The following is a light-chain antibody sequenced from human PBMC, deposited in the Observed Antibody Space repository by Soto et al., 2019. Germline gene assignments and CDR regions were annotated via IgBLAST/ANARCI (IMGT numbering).Light chain of an antibody. CDR3: QQYGKSPRT. Sequence: DIVLTQSPGTLALSPGESADLSCRASESVNIRNLAWYQQKPGQAPRLLIYGTSNRATDIPDMFSGSGSGTDFTHSIHKLEPEDFAVYYCQQYGKSPRTFGQGTKVEIK. CDR2: GTS. CDR1: ESVNIRN. V-gene: IGKV3-20*01. J-gene: IGKJ2*01.